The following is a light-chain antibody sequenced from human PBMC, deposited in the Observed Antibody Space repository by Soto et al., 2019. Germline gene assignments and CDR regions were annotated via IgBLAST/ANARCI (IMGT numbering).Light chain of an antibody. CDR1: QSVSSH. Sequence: EIVMTQSPATLSVSPGESATLSCRASQSVSSHLGWFQQKPGQVPRLLIYGASHRVPGIPARFSGSGSGTEFTLTISGLQYEDFEVYYCQQASNWPRTLGHGTKVDIK. J-gene: IGKJ1*01. V-gene: IGKV3-15*01. CDR2: GAS. CDR3: QQASNWPRT.